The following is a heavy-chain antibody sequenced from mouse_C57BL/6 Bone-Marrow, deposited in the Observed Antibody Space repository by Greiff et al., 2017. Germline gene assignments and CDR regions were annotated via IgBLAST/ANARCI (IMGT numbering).Heavy chain of an antibody. CDR2: IRNKANNHAT. V-gene: IGHV6-6*01. Sequence: EVKLVESGGGLVQPGGSMKLSCAASGFTFSDAWMDWVRQSPEKGLEWVAEIRNKANNHATYYAESVKGRFTISRDDSKSSVYLQMNSLRAEDTGIYYGTRRGLPSAWFAYWGQGTLVTGSA. CDR3: TRRGLPSAWFAY. D-gene: IGHD3-1*01. CDR1: GFTFSDAW. J-gene: IGHJ3*01.